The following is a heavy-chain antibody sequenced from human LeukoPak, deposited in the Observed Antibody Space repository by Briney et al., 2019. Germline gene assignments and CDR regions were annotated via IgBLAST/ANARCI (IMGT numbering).Heavy chain of an antibody. D-gene: IGHD2-2*01. CDR3: AKDCSTTCTGTPPSDY. Sequence: GGSLRLSCAASGFTFSSYAMSWVRQAPGKGPEWVSAISGSGGSTYYADSVKGRFTISRDNSKNTLYLQMNSLRAEDTAVYYCAKDCSTTCTGTPPSDYWGQGTLVTVSS. V-gene: IGHV3-23*01. J-gene: IGHJ4*02. CDR2: ISGSGGST. CDR1: GFTFSSYA.